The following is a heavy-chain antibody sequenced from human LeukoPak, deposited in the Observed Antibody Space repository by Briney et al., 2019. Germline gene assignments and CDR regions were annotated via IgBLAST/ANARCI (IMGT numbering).Heavy chain of an antibody. V-gene: IGHV4-59*01. CDR2: IYYSGST. CDR1: GGSISSYY. CDR3: ARAPMYGLRDYYYYYGMDV. D-gene: IGHD2-8*01. J-gene: IGHJ6*02. Sequence: SETLSLTCTVSGGSISSYYWSWIRQPPGKGQEWIGYIYYSGSTNYNPSLKSRVTISVDTSKNQFSLKLSSVTAADTAVYYCARAPMYGLRDYYYYYGMDVWGQGTTVTVSS.